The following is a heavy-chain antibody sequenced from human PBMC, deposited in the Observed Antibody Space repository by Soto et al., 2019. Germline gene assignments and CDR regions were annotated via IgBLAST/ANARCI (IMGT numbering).Heavy chain of an antibody. CDR2: SYYRSIT. V-gene: IGHV4-39*01. Sequence: QLHLQESGPGLVKSSETLSLTCNVSGGSIDSSDFYWVWVRQAPGEGLEWIVSSYYRSITYYNSFPTIRVSVAVDTANDLFSRSLSSVTAVDTAVYYCTRLGHWAPFDDCGQGTLVTVSS. J-gene: IGHJ4*02. CDR1: GGSIDSSDFY. CDR3: TRLGHWAPFDD. D-gene: IGHD3-16*01.